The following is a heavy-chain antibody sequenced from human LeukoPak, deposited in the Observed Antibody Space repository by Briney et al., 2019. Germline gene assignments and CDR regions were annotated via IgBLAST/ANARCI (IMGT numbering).Heavy chain of an antibody. Sequence: PGGSLRLSCAASGFDVTTKYMTWVRQTPEKGLDWVSVIYSAASTLYAASVKGRFTLSRDNAKNSLDLQMNSLRVEDTAVYYCARVGRLQYGDYVAFDYWGQGTLVTVSS. CDR3: ARVGRLQYGDYVAFDY. J-gene: IGHJ4*02. CDR1: GFDVTTKY. V-gene: IGHV3-53*01. CDR2: IYSAAST. D-gene: IGHD4-17*01.